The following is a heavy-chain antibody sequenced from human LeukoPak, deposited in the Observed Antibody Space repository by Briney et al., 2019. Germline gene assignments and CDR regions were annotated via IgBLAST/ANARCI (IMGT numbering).Heavy chain of an antibody. D-gene: IGHD3-10*01. Sequence: GGSLRLSCAASGFTFSSYAMSWVRQAPGKGLEWVSGISGSGGSTYYADSVKGRFTIYRDNYKNTLYLQMNSLRAEDTAVYYCAKTWYGSGSYYPMFDPWGQGTLVTVSS. CDR3: AKTWYGSGSYYPMFDP. CDR2: ISGSGGST. V-gene: IGHV3-23*01. J-gene: IGHJ5*02. CDR1: GFTFSSYA.